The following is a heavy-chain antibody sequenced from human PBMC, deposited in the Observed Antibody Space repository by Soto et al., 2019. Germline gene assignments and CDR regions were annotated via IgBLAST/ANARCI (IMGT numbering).Heavy chain of an antibody. J-gene: IGHJ6*02. CDR2: IDPSDSYT. CDR1: GYSFTSYW. CDR3: ATRADIVVVTAPQNYYGMDV. Sequence: GESLKISCKGSGYSFTSYWISWVRQMPGKGLEWMGRIDPSDSYTNYSPSFQGHVTISADKSISTAYLQWSSLKASDTAMYYCATRADIVVVTAPQNYYGMDVWGQGTTVTVSS. V-gene: IGHV5-10-1*01. D-gene: IGHD2-21*02.